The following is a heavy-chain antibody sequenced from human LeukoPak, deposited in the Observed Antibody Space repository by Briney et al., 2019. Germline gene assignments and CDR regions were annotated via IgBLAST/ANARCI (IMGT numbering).Heavy chain of an antibody. V-gene: IGHV3-7*01. CDR3: ARDVYDSGRGAFDI. D-gene: IGHD3-10*01. CDR1: GFTFSSYG. CDR2: INEDGSAK. J-gene: IGHJ3*02. Sequence: AGGSLRLSCAASGFTFSSYGIHWVRQGPGKGLEWVANINEDGSAKYYVDSVKGRFTISRDNAKNSLFLQMNSLRAEDTAVYYYARDVYDSGRGAFDILGQGTMVTVSS.